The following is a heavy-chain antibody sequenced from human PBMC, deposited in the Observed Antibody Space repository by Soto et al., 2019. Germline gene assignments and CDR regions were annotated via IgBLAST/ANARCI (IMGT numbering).Heavy chain of an antibody. CDR1: GYTFTSYY. CDR3: ATDPTRGYSSNCDP. Sequence: QVQLVQSGAEVKKPGASVKVSCKASGYTFTSYYMHWERQAPGPGLEWMGIINPSGGSTSYAQKFQGRVTMTRDRCTSTVYMELSSLISEDTAVYYCATDPTRGYSSNCDPWGQGTLVTVSS. V-gene: IGHV1-46*01. J-gene: IGHJ5*02. D-gene: IGHD5-18*01. CDR2: INPSGGST.